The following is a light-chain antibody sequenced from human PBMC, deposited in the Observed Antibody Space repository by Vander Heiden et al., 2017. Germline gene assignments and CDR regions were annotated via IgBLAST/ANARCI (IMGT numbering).Light chain of an antibody. J-gene: IGKJ1*01. CDR2: AAS. Sequence: AIQMTQSPPSLSASVGDRVTITCRASQGIKNDLGWYQQKPGKAPKLLIYAASSLQSGVPSRFSGSGSGTDFTLTISSLQPEDFATYYCLQDYNYPPRTFGQGTKVEIK. CDR1: QGIKND. CDR3: LQDYNYPPRT. V-gene: IGKV1-6*01.